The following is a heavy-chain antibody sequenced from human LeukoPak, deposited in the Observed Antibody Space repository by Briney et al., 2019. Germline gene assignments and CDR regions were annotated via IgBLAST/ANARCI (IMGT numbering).Heavy chain of an antibody. Sequence: ASVKVSCKASGYTFTGYYMHWVRRAPGQGLEWMGCINPNSGGTNYAQKFQGRVTMTRDTSISTAYMELSRLRSDDTAVYYCARSTSGRMAFGYWGQGTLVTVSS. CDR2: INPNSGGT. V-gene: IGHV1-2*02. J-gene: IGHJ4*02. CDR3: ARSTSGRMAFGY. CDR1: GYTFTGYY. D-gene: IGHD5-24*01.